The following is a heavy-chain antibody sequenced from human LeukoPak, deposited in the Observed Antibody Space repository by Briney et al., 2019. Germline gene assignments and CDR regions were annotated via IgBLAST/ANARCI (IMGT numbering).Heavy chain of an antibody. CDR1: GFTFSDFS. Sequence: GGSLRLSCAASGFTFSDFSMNWVRQAPGKGLEWLSYISYSSGTIWYADSVKGRFTSSRDNAKNSLYLQMNSLRAEDTAVYYCAKDAGTRDGYNSDFFDFWGQGTLVTVSS. J-gene: IGHJ4*02. CDR3: AKDAGTRDGYNSDFFDF. CDR2: ISYSSGTI. D-gene: IGHD5-24*01. V-gene: IGHV3-48*01.